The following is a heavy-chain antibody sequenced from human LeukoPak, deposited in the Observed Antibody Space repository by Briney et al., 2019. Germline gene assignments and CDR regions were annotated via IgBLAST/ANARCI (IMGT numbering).Heavy chain of an antibody. J-gene: IGHJ4*02. Sequence: GGSLRLSCAASGFTFSDYDMRWVRQAPGKGLEWVSYICSSGSTIYYADSVKGRFTISRDNAKNSLYLQMNSLRAEDTAVYYCAEIRFSTSYFDYWGQGTLVTVSS. D-gene: IGHD3-3*01. CDR3: AEIRFSTSYFDY. CDR1: GFTFSDYD. V-gene: IGHV3-11*01. CDR2: ICSSGSTI.